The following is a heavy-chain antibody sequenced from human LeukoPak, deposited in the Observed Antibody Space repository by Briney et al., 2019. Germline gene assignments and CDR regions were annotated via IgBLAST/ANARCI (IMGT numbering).Heavy chain of an antibody. V-gene: IGHV4-59*01. Sequence: SETLSLTCTVSGGSISRSYWSWIRQPPGKGLEWIGYMYDSGSTFYNPSLKSRVTISVDTSKNQFSLKLCSVTAADTAVYYCARGSGREWFDPWGQGTLVTVSS. CDR3: ARGSGREWFDP. CDR1: GGSISRSY. D-gene: IGHD3-10*01. CDR2: MYDSGST. J-gene: IGHJ5*02.